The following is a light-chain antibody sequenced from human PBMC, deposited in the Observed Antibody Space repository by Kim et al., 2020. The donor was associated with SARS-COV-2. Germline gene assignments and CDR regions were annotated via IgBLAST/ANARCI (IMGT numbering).Light chain of an antibody. CDR1: QSISSY. CDR2: AAS. V-gene: IGKV1-39*01. J-gene: IGKJ2*01. CDR3: QQSYSTLPVYT. Sequence: DIQMTQSPSSLSASVGDRVTITCRASQSISSYLNWYQQKPGKAPKLLIYAASSLQSGVPSRFSGSGSGTDFTLTISSLQPEDFATYYCQQSYSTLPVYTFGQGTKLEI.